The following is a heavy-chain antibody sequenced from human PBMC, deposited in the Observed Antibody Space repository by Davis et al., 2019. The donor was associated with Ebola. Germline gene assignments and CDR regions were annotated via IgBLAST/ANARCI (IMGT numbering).Heavy chain of an antibody. V-gene: IGHV3-23*01. CDR2: ILPSGGTT. Sequence: PGGSLRLSCAASGFSFSSHAMTWVRQAPGKGLEWVSFILPSGGTTFSADSVKGRFTISRDNAKSTLYLQMNSLTAEDTAVYYCVRTTYGAPEYWGQGTLVTVSS. CDR1: GFSFSSHA. D-gene: IGHD1-7*01. J-gene: IGHJ4*02. CDR3: VRTTYGAPEY.